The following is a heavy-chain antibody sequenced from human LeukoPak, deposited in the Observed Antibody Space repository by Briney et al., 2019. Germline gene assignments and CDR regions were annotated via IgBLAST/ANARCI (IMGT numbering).Heavy chain of an antibody. CDR2: IRYDGSNK. J-gene: IGHJ4*02. Sequence: GGSLRLSCAASGFTFDDYGMSWVRQAPGKGLEWVAFIRYDGSNKYYADSVKGRFTISRDNSKNTLYLQMNSLRAEDTAVYYCAKALGDFWSGYLSYFDYWGQGTLVTVSS. D-gene: IGHD3-3*01. CDR3: AKALGDFWSGYLSYFDY. CDR1: GFTFDDYG. V-gene: IGHV3-30*02.